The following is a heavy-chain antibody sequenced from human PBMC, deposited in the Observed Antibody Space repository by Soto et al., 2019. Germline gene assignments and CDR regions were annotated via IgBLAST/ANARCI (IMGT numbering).Heavy chain of an antibody. J-gene: IGHJ5*02. Sequence: ASVKVSCKAAGYIFTGYFIQWLRQAPGQGLEWMGWMNPGSGDTGYAQKFQGRVTMTRDISIATAYMELSSLRSDDTAIYYCARMATFGSLNWFDPWGQGTLVTVSS. CDR2: MNPGSGDT. D-gene: IGHD3-16*01. CDR1: GYIFTGYF. V-gene: IGHV1-8*02. CDR3: ARMATFGSLNWFDP.